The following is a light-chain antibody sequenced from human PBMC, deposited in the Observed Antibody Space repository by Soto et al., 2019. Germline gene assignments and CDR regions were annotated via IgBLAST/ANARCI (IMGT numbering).Light chain of an antibody. CDR1: NIGSKS. CDR2: YDS. Sequence: SYELTQPPSVSVAPGKTARITCGGNNIGSKSVHWYQQKPGQAPVLVTYYDSDRPSGIPERFSGSNSGNTATLTISRVEAGDEADYYCQVWDSSSVVFGGGTKVTVL. J-gene: IGLJ2*01. CDR3: QVWDSSSVV. V-gene: IGLV3-21*04.